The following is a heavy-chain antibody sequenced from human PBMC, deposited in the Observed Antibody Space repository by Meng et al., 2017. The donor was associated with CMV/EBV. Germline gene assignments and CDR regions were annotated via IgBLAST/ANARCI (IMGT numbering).Heavy chain of an antibody. J-gene: IGHJ6*02. CDR1: GGSFSGYY. Sequence: SETLSLTCAVYGGSFSGYYWSWIRQPPGKGLEWIGEINHSGSTNYNPSLKSRVTISVDTSKNQFSLKLSSVTAADTAVYYCARTLDGYSYGSPAFYYYYYGMDVWGQGTTVTVS. CDR2: INHSGST. D-gene: IGHD5-18*01. V-gene: IGHV4-34*01. CDR3: ARTLDGYSYGSPAFYYYYYGMDV.